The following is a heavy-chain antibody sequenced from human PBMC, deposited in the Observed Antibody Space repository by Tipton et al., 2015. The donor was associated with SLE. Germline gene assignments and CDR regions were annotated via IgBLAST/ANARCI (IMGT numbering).Heavy chain of an antibody. J-gene: IGHJ5*02. Sequence: TLSLTCAVYGGSFSGYYWSWIRQPPGKGLEWIGEINHSGSTNYNPSLKSRVTISVDTSKNQFSLKLSSVTAADTAVYYCARGWMTTATVGFDPWGQGTLVTVSS. CDR2: INHSGST. D-gene: IGHD4-17*01. CDR3: ARGWMTTATVGFDP. CDR1: GGSFSGYY. V-gene: IGHV4-34*01.